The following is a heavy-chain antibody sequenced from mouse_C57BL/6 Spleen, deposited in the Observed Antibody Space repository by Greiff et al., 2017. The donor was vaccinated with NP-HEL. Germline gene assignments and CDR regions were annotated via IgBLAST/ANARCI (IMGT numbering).Heavy chain of an antibody. CDR1: GYSITSGYY. V-gene: IGHV3-6*01. J-gene: IGHJ2*01. Sequence: EVQLVESGPGLVKPSQSLSLTCSVTGYSITSGYYWNWIRQFPGNKLEWMGYISYDGSNNYNPSLKNRISITRDTSKNQFFLKLNSVTTEDTATYYCARKEVYDGYPYYFDYWGQGTTLTVSS. CDR3: ARKEVYDGYPYYFDY. D-gene: IGHD2-3*01. CDR2: ISYDGSN.